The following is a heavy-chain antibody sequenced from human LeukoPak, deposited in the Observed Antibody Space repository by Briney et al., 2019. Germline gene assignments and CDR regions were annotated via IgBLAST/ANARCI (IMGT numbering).Heavy chain of an antibody. D-gene: IGHD3-22*01. J-gene: IGHJ4*02. Sequence: ASVKVSCKASGYTFTSYYMHWVRQAPGQGLEWMGIINPSGGSTSYAQKFQGRVTMTRDTSTSTVYMELSSLRSEDTDVYYCARGYYYDSSGYYLTDFDYWGQGTLVTVSS. CDR3: ARGYYYDSSGYYLTDFDY. CDR2: INPSGGST. V-gene: IGHV1-46*01. CDR1: GYTFTSYY.